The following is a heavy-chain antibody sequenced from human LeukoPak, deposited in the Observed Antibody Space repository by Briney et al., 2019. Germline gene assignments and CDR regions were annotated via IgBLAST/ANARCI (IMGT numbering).Heavy chain of an antibody. CDR3: AKAGSGSYFPT. Sequence: PGGSLRLSCAASGFVFSSDAMTWVRQTPGKGLKWVSTISGSGGNTYYAESVKGRFTISRDNSKNTLYLQMNSLRAEDTAVHYCAKAGSGSYFPTWGQGTLVTVSS. CDR2: ISGSGGNT. CDR1: GFVFSSDA. V-gene: IGHV3-23*01. D-gene: IGHD1-26*01. J-gene: IGHJ5*02.